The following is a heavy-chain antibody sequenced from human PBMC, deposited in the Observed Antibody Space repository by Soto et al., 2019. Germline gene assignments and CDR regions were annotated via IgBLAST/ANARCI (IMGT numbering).Heavy chain of an antibody. CDR3: ARDPSSGWFDP. CDR2: IYHSGST. Sequence: SETLSLTCAVSGGSISSGGYSWSWIRQPPGKGLEWIGYIYHSGSTYYNPSLKSRVTISVDRSKNQFSLKLSSVTAADTAVYYCARDPSSGWFDPWGQGTLVTVSS. J-gene: IGHJ5*02. CDR1: GGSISSGGYS. V-gene: IGHV4-30-2*01. D-gene: IGHD3-10*01.